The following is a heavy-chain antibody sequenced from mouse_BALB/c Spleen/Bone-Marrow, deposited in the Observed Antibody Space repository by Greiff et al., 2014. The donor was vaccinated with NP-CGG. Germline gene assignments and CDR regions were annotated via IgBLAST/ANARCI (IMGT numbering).Heavy chain of an antibody. J-gene: IGHJ3*01. V-gene: IGHV1-69*02. CDR1: GYTFTSYW. CDR2: IDPSDSYT. D-gene: IGHD3-1*01. Sequence: LVESGAEFVKPGASVKLSCKASGYTFTSYWMHWVKQRPGQGLEWIGEIDPSDSYTNYNQKFKGKATLTVDKSSSTAYTQLSSLTSEDSAVYYCARRELGPRWFTYWGQGTLVTVSA. CDR3: ARRELGPRWFTY.